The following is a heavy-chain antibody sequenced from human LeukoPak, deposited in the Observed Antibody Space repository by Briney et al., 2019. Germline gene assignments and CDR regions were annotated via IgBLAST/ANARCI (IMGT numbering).Heavy chain of an antibody. V-gene: IGHV3-23*01. CDR3: AKAVAGYSDAFDI. J-gene: IGHJ3*02. D-gene: IGHD6-19*01. CDR1: GITLTSYS. CDR2: ISGSGGST. Sequence: GGSLRLSCAASGITLTSYSISWVRQAPGKGLEWVSAISGSGGSTYYADSVKGRFTISRDNSKNTLYLQMNSLRAEDTAVYYCAKAVAGYSDAFDIWGQGTMVTVSS.